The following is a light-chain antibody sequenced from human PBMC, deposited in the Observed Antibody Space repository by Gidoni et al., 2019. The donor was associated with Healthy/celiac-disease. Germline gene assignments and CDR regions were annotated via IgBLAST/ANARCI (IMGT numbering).Light chain of an antibody. V-gene: IGLV2-14*03. CDR2: DVS. CDR3: SSYTSGNTLVGYV. J-gene: IGLJ1*01. CDR1: SSDVGGYNY. Sequence: QSALTQPASVSGSPGQSITISCTGTSSDVGGYNYVSWYQQHPDKAPKLMIYDVSSRPSGVSNRFSGSKSGNTASLTISGLQAEDEADYYCSSYTSGNTLVGYVFGTGTKVTVL.